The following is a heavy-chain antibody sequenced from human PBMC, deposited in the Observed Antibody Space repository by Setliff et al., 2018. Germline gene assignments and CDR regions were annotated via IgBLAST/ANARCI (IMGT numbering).Heavy chain of an antibody. CDR2: IDPSADYT. Sequence: ASVKVSCKASGYTFTSYGISWVRQAPGQGLEWMGIIDPSADYTNYAQKFQGRVTMTKDTSTTTVYLELSSLRSEDTALYYCARAPLESGYYYGQGHYFDNWGQGTLVTVSS. CDR3: ARAPLESGYYYGQGHYFDN. V-gene: IGHV1-46*01. D-gene: IGHD5-18*01. CDR1: GYTFTSYG. J-gene: IGHJ4*02.